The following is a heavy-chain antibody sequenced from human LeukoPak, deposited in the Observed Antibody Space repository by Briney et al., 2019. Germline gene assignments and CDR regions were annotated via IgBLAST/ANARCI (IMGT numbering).Heavy chain of an antibody. J-gene: IGHJ6*03. Sequence: PSETLSLTCAVYGGSFSGYYWSWIRQPPGKGLEWIGEINHSGSTNYNPSLKSRVTISVDTSKNQFSLKLSSVTAADTAVYYCARSNPTHLWSGYYTSYYYYYMDVWGKGTTVTVS. CDR3: ARSNPTHLWSGYYTSYYYYYMDV. CDR2: INHSGST. D-gene: IGHD3-3*02. V-gene: IGHV4-34*01. CDR1: GGSFSGYY.